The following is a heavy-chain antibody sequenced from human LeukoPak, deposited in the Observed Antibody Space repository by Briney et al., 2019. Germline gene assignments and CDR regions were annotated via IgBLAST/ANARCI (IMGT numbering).Heavy chain of an antibody. D-gene: IGHD1-26*01. CDR3: AKQRGFMGAFDC. Sequence: GGSLRLSCAPSGFTLRSYHMLWVRQAPGEGVEWVSSLGGSDGSAYYADSVKGRFTISRDPSKNTLSLEMTSLRDDDTAVYFCAKQRGFMGAFDCWGQGTLVTVSS. CDR1: GFTLRSYH. CDR2: LGGSDGSA. J-gene: IGHJ4*02. V-gene: IGHV3-23*01.